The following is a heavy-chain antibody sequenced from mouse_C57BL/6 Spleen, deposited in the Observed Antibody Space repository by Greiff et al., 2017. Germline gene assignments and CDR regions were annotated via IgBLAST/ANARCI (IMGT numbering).Heavy chain of an antibody. D-gene: IGHD1-1*01. J-gene: IGHJ4*01. CDR3: AKRAAVVDAMDY. Sequence: QVQLKQPGTELVKPGASVKLSCKASGYTFTSYWMPWLKQRPGQGLEWIGNINPSNGGTNYNEKFKSKATLTVDKSSSTAYMQLSSLTSEDSAVYYCAKRAAVVDAMDYWGQGTSVTVSS. V-gene: IGHV1-53*01. CDR2: INPSNGGT. CDR1: GYTFTSYW.